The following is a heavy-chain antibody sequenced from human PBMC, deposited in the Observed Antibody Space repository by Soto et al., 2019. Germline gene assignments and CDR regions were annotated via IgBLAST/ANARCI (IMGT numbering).Heavy chain of an antibody. CDR2: IIPIFGTA. J-gene: IGHJ4*02. Sequence: QVQLVQSGAEVKQPGSSVKVSCKASGGTFSSYAISWVRQAPGQGLEWMGGIIPIFGTANYAQKFQGRVTITADESTSTAYMELSSLRSEDTAVYYCARGRSFMVRGVIIPNFDYWGQGTLVTVSS. D-gene: IGHD3-10*01. CDR1: GGTFSSYA. CDR3: ARGRSFMVRGVIIPNFDY. V-gene: IGHV1-69*01.